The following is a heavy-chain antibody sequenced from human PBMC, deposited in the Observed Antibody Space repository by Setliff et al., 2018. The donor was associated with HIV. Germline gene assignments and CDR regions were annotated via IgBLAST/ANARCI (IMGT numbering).Heavy chain of an antibody. V-gene: IGHV4-39*07. Sequence: SETLSLTCSVSGDSISSSTDYWGWIRQPPGKGLEWIASIHHSGSTNYNPSLKSRVTISVDTSKNQFSLRLRSVTAADTAVYYCVRYCSGGTCYDIDYWGQGTLVTVSS. CDR3: VRYCSGGTCYDIDY. J-gene: IGHJ4*02. D-gene: IGHD2-15*01. CDR2: IHHSGST. CDR1: GDSISSSTDY.